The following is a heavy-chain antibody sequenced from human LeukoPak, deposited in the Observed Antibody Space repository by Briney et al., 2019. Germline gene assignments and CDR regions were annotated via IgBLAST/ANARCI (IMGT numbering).Heavy chain of an antibody. CDR1: GYTFTSYG. V-gene: IGHV1-18*01. D-gene: IGHD3-22*01. J-gene: IGHJ3*02. CDR3: ARDYYYDSSGLDAFDI. CDR2: ISAYNGNT. Sequence: ASVKVSCKASGYTFTSYGISWVRQAPGQGLEWMGWISAYNGNTNYAQKLQGRVTMTTDTSTSTAHMELRSLRSDDTAVYYCARDYYYDSSGLDAFDIWGQGTMVTVSS.